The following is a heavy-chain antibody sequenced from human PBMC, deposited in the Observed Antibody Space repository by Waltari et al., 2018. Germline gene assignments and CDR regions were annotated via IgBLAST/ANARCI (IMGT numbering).Heavy chain of an antibody. Sequence: QVQLVQSGAEVKKPGSSVKVSCKASGGTFSSYAISWVRQAHHPGLRWMGGICPNFGTANYGQQFQGRVTITSDASTSTAYMELSSLRSEDTAVYYCARDPEVHDAFDIWGQGTMVTVSS. J-gene: IGHJ3*02. V-gene: IGHV1-69*05. CDR2: ICPNFGTA. CDR3: ARDPEVHDAFDI. CDR1: GGTFSSYA.